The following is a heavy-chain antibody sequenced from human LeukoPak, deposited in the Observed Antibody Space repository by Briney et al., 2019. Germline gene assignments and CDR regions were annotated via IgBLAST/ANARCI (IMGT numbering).Heavy chain of an antibody. D-gene: IGHD1-26*01. CDR3: ARDRGSYLNWFDP. V-gene: IGHV3-30*03. Sequence: GGSLRLSCAASGFTFSSSGMHRVRQAPGKGPEWVALISSHGRNKLYADSVKGRFTISRDNSKNTLYLQMDSLRPEDTAVYSCARDRGSYLNWFDPWGQGTLVTVSS. J-gene: IGHJ5*02. CDR2: ISSHGRNK. CDR1: GFTFSSSG.